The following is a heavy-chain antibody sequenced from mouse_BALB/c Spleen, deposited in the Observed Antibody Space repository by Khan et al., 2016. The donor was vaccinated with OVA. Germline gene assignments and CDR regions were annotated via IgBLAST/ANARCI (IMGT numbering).Heavy chain of an antibody. J-gene: IGHJ2*01. Sequence: EVQLQESGPGLVKPSQSLSLTCTVTGYSITSGYVWNWIRQFPGNQLEWMVYISYSGSTNYNPSLKSRISITRDTSKNQFFLQLNSVTSEDTATYDCARTARIKYWGQGTTLKVSS. CDR3: ARTARIKY. CDR1: GYSITSGYV. D-gene: IGHD1-2*01. V-gene: IGHV3-2*02. CDR2: ISYSGST.